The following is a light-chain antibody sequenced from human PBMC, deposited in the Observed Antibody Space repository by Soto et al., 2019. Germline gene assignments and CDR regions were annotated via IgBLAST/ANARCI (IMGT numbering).Light chain of an antibody. CDR1: SSDVGTYNY. CDR2: EVS. CDR3: SSIRV. V-gene: IGLV2-8*01. J-gene: IGLJ2*01. Sequence: QSALTQPPSASGSPGQSVTISCSGTSSDVGTYNYVSWYQQHPGKAPKLIIYEVSKRPSGVPDRFSGSKSGNTASLTVSGLQAEDEADYYCSSIRVFGGGTKLTVL.